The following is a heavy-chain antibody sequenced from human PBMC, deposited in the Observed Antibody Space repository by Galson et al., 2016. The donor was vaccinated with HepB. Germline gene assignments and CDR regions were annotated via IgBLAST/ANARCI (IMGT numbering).Heavy chain of an antibody. Sequence: TLSLTCTVSGGTISSDGYYWSWIRQHPGKGLEWIGYIYNSGSTYFNPSLKSRVTLSVDTSKNQFSLKLSSVTAADTVVYYCARADHNLPAETTKNKFCFDYWGQGILVTVSS. CDR1: GGTISSDGYY. J-gene: IGHJ4*02. V-gene: IGHV4-31*03. CDR3: ARADHNLPAETTKNKFCFDY. D-gene: IGHD1-7*01. CDR2: IYNSGST.